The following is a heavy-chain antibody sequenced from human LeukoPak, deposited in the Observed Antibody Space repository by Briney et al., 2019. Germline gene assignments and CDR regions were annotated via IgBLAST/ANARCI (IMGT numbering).Heavy chain of an antibody. Sequence: PGESLKISCKGSGYRFTSYWIGWVRQLPGKGLGWMGIIYPGDSDTRYSPSFQGQVTISADKSISTAYLQWSSLKASDTAMYYCARPYCSSTSCYNRFDYWGQGTLVTVSS. V-gene: IGHV5-51*01. CDR3: ARPYCSSTSCYNRFDY. D-gene: IGHD2-2*02. J-gene: IGHJ4*02. CDR2: IYPGDSDT. CDR1: GYRFTSYW.